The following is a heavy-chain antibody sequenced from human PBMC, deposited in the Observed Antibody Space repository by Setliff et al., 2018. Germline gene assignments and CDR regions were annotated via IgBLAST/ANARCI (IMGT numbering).Heavy chain of an antibody. CDR1: GGSICSYY. D-gene: IGHD3-16*01. Sequence: SETLSLTCTVSGGSICSYYWSWMRQPPGKGLEWIGYMYISGITNSNPSLKSRVTMSLDTSRNQFSLKLSSVTAADTAVYYCAKIKAGGGSLDIWGQGTMVTVSS. V-gene: IGHV4-4*08. CDR2: MYISGIT. J-gene: IGHJ3*02. CDR3: AKIKAGGGSLDI.